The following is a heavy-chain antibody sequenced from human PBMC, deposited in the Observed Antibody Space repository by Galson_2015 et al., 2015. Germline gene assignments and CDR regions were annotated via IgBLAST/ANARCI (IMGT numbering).Heavy chain of an antibody. CDR3: ARVSPGFYDGSGYYYSTSDAFDI. CDR1: GFTFSNYW. J-gene: IGHJ3*02. CDR2: INSDGSST. Sequence: SLRLSCAASGFTFSNYWMHWVRHAPGKGLVWVSRINSDGSSTSCADSVKGRFTISRDNAKNTLYLQMNSLRAEDTAVYYCARVSPGFYDGSGYYYSTSDAFDIWGQGTMVTVSS. V-gene: IGHV3-74*01. D-gene: IGHD3-22*01.